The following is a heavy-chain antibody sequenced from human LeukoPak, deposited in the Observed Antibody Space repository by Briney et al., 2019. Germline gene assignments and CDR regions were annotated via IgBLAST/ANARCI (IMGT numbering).Heavy chain of an antibody. D-gene: IGHD1-26*01. V-gene: IGHV1-2*02. Sequence: GASVKVSCKASGYTFTGYYMHWVRQAPGQGLEWMGWINPNSGATNYAQKFQGRVTMTWDASISTAYVELTRLRSDDTAVYYCARGKFPFIVGDHIYYYFYMDVWGKGTTVTISS. CDR3: ARGKFPFIVGDHIYYYFYMDV. CDR2: INPNSGAT. CDR1: GYTFTGYY. J-gene: IGHJ6*03.